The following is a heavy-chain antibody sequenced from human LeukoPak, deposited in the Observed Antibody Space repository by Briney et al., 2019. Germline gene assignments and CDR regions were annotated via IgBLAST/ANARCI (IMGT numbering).Heavy chain of an antibody. CDR2: ISSSSSTI. J-gene: IGHJ5*02. V-gene: IGHV3-48*01. D-gene: IGHD2-15*01. CDR1: GFTFSSYS. CDR3: ARGGYCSGGTCYTIDA. Sequence: GGSLRLSCAASGFTFSSYSMNWVRQAPGKGLEWVSYISSSSSTIYYADSVKGRFTISRDNAKNSLYLQMNSLRAEDTAVYYCARGGYCSGGTCYTIDAWGQGILVTVSS.